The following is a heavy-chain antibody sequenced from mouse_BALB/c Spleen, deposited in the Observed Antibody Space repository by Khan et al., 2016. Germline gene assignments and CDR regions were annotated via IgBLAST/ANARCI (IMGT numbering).Heavy chain of an antibody. J-gene: IGHJ4*01. CDR1: GFNIKDTY. CDR2: IDPANGNT. V-gene: IGHV14-3*02. CDR3: ARSNCGNYEEGYTMDY. D-gene: IGHD2-1*01. Sequence: VQLQQSGAELVKPGASVKLSCTASGFNIKDTYMHWVKQRPEQGLEWLGRIDPANGNTKYDPKFQGKATITADTSSNTAYLQLSSLTSEDTAVYYGARSNCGNYEEGYTMDYWGQGTSVTVSS.